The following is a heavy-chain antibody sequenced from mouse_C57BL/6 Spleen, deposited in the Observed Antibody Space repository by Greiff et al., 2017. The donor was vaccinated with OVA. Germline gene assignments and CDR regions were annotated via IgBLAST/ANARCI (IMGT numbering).Heavy chain of an antibody. CDR2: INPSSGYT. CDR1: GYTFTSYW. CDR3: ARAYSNYGAWLAY. V-gene: IGHV1-7*01. J-gene: IGHJ3*01. Sequence: QVQLQQSGAELAKPGASVKLSCKASGYTFTSYWMHWVKQRPGQGLEWIGYINPSSGYTKYNQKFKDKATLTADKSSSTAYMQLSSLTYEDSAVYYCARAYSNYGAWLAYGGQGTRVTVSA. D-gene: IGHD2-5*01.